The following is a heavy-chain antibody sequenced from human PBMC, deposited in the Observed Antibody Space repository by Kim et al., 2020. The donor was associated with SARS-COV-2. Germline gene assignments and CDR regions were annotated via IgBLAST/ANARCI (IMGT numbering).Heavy chain of an antibody. CDR2: INPSGGST. Sequence: ASVKVSCKASGYTFTSYYMHWVRQAPGQGLEWMGIINPSGGSTSYAQKFQGRVTMTRDTSTSTVYMELSSLRSEDTAVYYCASDIITRSSYYYGMGFCGQGTTVTVSS. V-gene: IGHV1-46*01. D-gene: IGHD3-22*01. CDR3: ASDIITRSSYYYGMGF. J-gene: IGHJ6*02. CDR1: GYTFTSYY.